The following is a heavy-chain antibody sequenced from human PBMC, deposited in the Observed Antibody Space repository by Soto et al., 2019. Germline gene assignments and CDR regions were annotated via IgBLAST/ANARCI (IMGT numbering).Heavy chain of an antibody. J-gene: IGHJ5*01. D-gene: IGHD3-16*01. CDR2: IYRSGST. Sequence: QVQLQESGPGLVRPSETLSLTCTVSGASLTSGSYYWSWVRQPPGKGLEWIAYIYRSGSTNYNPSRKSRATISFDTSKNQFPLRLTSVTPADTAMYYCARWKYSYADLPGDWFDSWGQGTLVTVSS. CDR1: GASLTSGSYY. CDR3: ARWKYSYADLPGDWFDS. V-gene: IGHV4-61*01.